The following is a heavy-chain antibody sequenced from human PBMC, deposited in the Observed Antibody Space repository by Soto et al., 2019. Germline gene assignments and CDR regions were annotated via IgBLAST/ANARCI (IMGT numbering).Heavy chain of an antibody. CDR1: GGTFSSYA. CDR3: ARDLRNYDFWSCYHHDAFDI. J-gene: IGHJ3*02. Sequence: QVQLVQSGAEVKKPGSSVKVSCKASGGTFSSYAISWVRQAPGQGLEWMGGIIPIFGTANYAQKFQGRVTITADESTSTGYMELSSLRSEDTAVYYCARDLRNYDFWSCYHHDAFDIWGQGTMVTVSS. D-gene: IGHD3-3*01. CDR2: IIPIFGTA. V-gene: IGHV1-69*01.